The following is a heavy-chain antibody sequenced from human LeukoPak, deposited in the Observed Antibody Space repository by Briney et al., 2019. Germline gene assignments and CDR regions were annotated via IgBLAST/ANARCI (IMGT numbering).Heavy chain of an antibody. V-gene: IGHV4-38-2*02. J-gene: IGHJ3*02. CDR2: LYHSGIT. D-gene: IGHD3-22*01. Sequence: SETLSLTCTVSGYSISSGYYWGWIRQTPGKGLEWIGSLYHSGITYYNPSLKSRLTISVDTSKNQFSLKLSSVTAADTAVYYCAGGEDSSDAFDIWGQGTMVTVSS. CDR1: GYSISSGYY. CDR3: AGGEDSSDAFDI.